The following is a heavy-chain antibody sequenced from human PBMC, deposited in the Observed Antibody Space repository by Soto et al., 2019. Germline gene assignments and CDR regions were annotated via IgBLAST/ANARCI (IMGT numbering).Heavy chain of an antibody. J-gene: IGHJ6*02. CDR3: ARSYDFSHRDYGMDV. CDR2: INPNSGGT. Sequence: ASVKVSCKASGYTFTGYYMHWVRQAPGQGLEWMGWINPNSGGTNYAQKFQGWVTMTRDTSISTAYMELSRLRSDDTAVYYCARSYDFSHRDYGMDVWGQGTTVTVSS. V-gene: IGHV1-2*04. D-gene: IGHD3-3*01. CDR1: GYTFTGYY.